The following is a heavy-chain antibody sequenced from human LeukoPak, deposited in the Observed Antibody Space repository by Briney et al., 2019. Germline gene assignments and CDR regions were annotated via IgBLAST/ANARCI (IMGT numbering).Heavy chain of an antibody. V-gene: IGHV1-8*03. CDR1: GYTFTSYD. J-gene: IGHJ4*02. CDR2: MNPNSGNT. CDR3: ARGAWFTYYYDSSGYYYYDY. D-gene: IGHD3-22*01. Sequence: GASVKVSCKASGYTFTSYDINWVRQATGQGLEWMGWMNPNSGNTGYAQKFQGRVTITRNTSISTAYMELSSLRSEDTAVYYCARGAWFTYYYDSSGYYYYDYWGQGTLVTVSS.